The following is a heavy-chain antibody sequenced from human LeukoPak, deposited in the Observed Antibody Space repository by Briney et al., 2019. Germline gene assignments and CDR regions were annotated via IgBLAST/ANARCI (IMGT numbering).Heavy chain of an antibody. J-gene: IGHJ5*02. CDR1: GYTFIAYY. D-gene: IGHD3-9*01. CDR3: GRVLTVNEPYNCFDP. Sequence: GASLKLSCKASGYTFIAYYIHWVRQAPGQGLEWMGCINPNSGGTNYAQTFQGRVTMTRDTSISTVYMDLSSLRSDDTAVYYWGRVLTVNEPYNCFDPWGQGTLVTVSS. CDR2: INPNSGGT. V-gene: IGHV1-2*02.